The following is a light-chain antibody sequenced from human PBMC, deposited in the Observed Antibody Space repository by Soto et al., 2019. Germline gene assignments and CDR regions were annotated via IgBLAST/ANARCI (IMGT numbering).Light chain of an antibody. Sequence: DIKMTQSPSSLSASVGDRVTITCQASQDISNYLNWYQQKPGKAPMLLIYDASSLESGVPSRFSGSGSGTEFTLTISSLQPDEFATYHYQQYHEYWFGQGTKVDI. J-gene: IGKJ1*01. CDR2: DAS. CDR1: QDISNY. CDR3: QQYHEYW. V-gene: IGKV1-33*01.